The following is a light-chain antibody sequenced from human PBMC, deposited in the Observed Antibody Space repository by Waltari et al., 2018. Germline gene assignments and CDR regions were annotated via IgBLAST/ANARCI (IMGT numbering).Light chain of an antibody. CDR2: EDY. CDR1: SGSIDTNF. V-gene: IGLV6-57*03. CDR3: HSYDTNQLGV. Sequence: FMLTQPHSVSESPGKTVTVSCTRSSGSIDTNFVQWYQQRPGSAPTTLIYEDYQRPSGVPDRFSGSIDSTSNSASLTISGLKPEDEAYYYCHSYDTNQLGVFGRGTKLTVL. J-gene: IGLJ2*01.